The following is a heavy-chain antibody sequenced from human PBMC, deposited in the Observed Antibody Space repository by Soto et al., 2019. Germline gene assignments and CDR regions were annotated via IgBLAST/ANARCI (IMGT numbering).Heavy chain of an antibody. CDR1: GYTFTSYG. D-gene: IGHD4-17*01. J-gene: IGHJ1*01. CDR2: ISPLKGRT. V-gene: IGHV1-18*04. CDR3: AMDYGDRPEYFKH. Sequence: QVPLVQSGPDLKRPGASMKVSCKASGYTFTSYGISWVRQAPGQGLEWMTWISPLKGRTQYSQKAQGRATLSTDTSSNTAYMELTTLRVDDTAVYYCAMDYGDRPEYFKHWGQGTLVTVS.